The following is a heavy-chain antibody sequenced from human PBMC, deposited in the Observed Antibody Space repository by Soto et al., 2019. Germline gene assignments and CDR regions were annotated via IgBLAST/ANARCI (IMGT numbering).Heavy chain of an antibody. CDR3: TTRKGDV. V-gene: IGHV3-15*07. CDR2: IKSKADGGAT. CDR1: GLTFSDAW. Sequence: DVQLVESGGGLVKPGGSLRLSCAASGLTFSDAWMNWVRQAPGKGLQWVGRIKSKADGGATDYVAPVRGRFIMSKDDSINTLYLQMNSLKIEDTAVYYCTTRKGDVWGQGTMVTVS. J-gene: IGHJ6*02.